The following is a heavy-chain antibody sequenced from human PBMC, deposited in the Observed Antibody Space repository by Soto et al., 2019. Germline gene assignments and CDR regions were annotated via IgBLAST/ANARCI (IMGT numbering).Heavy chain of an antibody. CDR2: ISGSGSDT. D-gene: IGHD2-2*01. Sequence: GGSLRLSCAASGFTFTNYAMSWVRQAPGKGLEWVSTISGSGSDTHYADSVKGRFTISRDNSKDTLYLHMSSLRAEDSAIYYCAGRNLVGCSITTCYAPFDNWGQEPLVTVAS. CDR3: AGRNLVGCSITTCYAPFDN. V-gene: IGHV3-23*01. J-gene: IGHJ4*02. CDR1: GFTFTNYA.